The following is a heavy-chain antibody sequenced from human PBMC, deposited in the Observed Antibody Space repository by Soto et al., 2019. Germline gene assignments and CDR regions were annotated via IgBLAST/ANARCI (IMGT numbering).Heavy chain of an antibody. CDR1: CFTFSSYG. V-gene: IGHV3-30*18. D-gene: IGHD2-15*01. Sequence: PEGTLRLSCAASCFTFSSYGMHWVRQAPGKGLEWVAVISYGGSNKCYEDSAKGRFTISRDNCKNSLYLQKNSLRTEATAVYYCGKVAGTIGYYGMDVWGQGTTV. CDR3: GKVAGTIGYYGMDV. J-gene: IGHJ6*02. CDR2: ISYGGSNK.